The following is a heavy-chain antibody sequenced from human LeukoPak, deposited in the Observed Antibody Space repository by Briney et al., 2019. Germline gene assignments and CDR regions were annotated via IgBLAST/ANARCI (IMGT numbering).Heavy chain of an antibody. J-gene: IGHJ5*02. V-gene: IGHV4-39*07. CDR3: ARVSIVGAHNWFDP. CDR1: GGSISSSSYY. CDR2: IYYSGST. Sequence: SETLSLTCTVSGGSISSSSYYWGWIRQPPGKGLEWIGSIYYSGSTYYNPSLKSRVTISVDTSKNQFSLKLSSVTAADTAVYYCARVSIVGAHNWFDPWGQGTLVTVSS. D-gene: IGHD1-26*01.